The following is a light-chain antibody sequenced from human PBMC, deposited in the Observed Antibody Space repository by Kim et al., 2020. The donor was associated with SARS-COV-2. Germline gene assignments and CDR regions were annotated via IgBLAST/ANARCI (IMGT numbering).Light chain of an antibody. V-gene: IGLV3-1*01. CDR1: KLGDKY. J-gene: IGLJ3*02. Sequence: SYELTQPPSVSVSTGQTASITCSGDKLGDKYACWYQQKPGQSPVLVIYQDSKRPSGIPERFSGYNSGNTATLTISGTQAMDEADYYCPAWDSSTVVFGG. CDR2: QDS. CDR3: PAWDSSTVV.